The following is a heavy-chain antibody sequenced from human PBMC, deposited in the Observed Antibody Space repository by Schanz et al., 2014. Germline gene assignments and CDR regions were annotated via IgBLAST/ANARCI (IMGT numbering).Heavy chain of an antibody. CDR3: ARDGEAAAGCDY. Sequence: EVQLLESGGGLVQPGGSLRLSCAASGFSFGTYAMSWVRQAPGKGLEWISYITYNGGTIYYADSVKGRFTISRDNAKNSLYLEMNSLRSEDTAVYYCARDGEAAAGCDYWGQGTLXTVSS. D-gene: IGHD6-13*01. J-gene: IGHJ4*02. CDR2: ITYNGGTI. CDR1: GFSFGTYA. V-gene: IGHV3-48*01.